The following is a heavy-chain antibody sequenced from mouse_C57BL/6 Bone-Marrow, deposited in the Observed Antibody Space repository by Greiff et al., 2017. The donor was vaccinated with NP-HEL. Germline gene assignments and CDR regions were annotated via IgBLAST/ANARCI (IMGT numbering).Heavy chain of an antibody. CDR3: ARGAYYYGPFAY. D-gene: IGHD1-1*01. Sequence: QVQLQQPGTELVKPGASVKLSCKASGYTFTSYWMHWVKRRPGQGLEWIGNINPSNGGTNYNEKFKSKATLTVDKSSSTAYMQLSSLTSEDSAVYYCARGAYYYGPFAYWGQGTLVTVSA. CDR1: GYTFTSYW. V-gene: IGHV1-53*01. J-gene: IGHJ3*01. CDR2: INPSNGGT.